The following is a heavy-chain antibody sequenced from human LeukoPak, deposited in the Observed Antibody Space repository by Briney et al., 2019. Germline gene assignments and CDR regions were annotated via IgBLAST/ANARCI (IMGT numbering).Heavy chain of an antibody. J-gene: IGHJ3*02. V-gene: IGHV3-23*01. CDR1: GFTFSSYA. CDR2: ISGSGGST. Sequence: GGSLRLSCAASGFTFSSYAMSWVRQAPGKGLEWVSAISGSGGSTYYADSVKGRFTISRDNSKNTLYLQMNSLRAEDTAVYYCARDSRSLRGYCSGGSCYFAFDIWGQGTMVTVSS. CDR3: ARDSRSLRGYCSGGSCYFAFDI. D-gene: IGHD2-15*01.